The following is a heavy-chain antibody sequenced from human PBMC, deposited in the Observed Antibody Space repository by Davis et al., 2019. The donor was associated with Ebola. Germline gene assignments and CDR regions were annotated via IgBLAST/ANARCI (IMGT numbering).Heavy chain of an antibody. CDR1: GGSISSDDFY. J-gene: IGHJ4*02. Sequence: PSETLSLTCTVSGGSISSDDFYWTWIRQTPGKGLEWIGFINARGGSYFNPSLYSRLTISVDKSENQFSLRLSSVTAADTAVYYCASVDYADHEFDNWGQGTLVTVSS. D-gene: IGHD4/OR15-4a*01. CDR3: ASVDYADHEFDN. CDR2: INARGGS. V-gene: IGHV4-30-4*01.